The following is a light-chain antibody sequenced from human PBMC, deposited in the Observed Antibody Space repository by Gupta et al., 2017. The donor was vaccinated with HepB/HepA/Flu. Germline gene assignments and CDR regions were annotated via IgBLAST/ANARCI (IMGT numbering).Light chain of an antibody. CDR1: DIGNYA. CDR3: QVWDRPNYNVI. V-gene: IGLV3-21*02. CDR2: DDS. J-gene: IGLJ2*01. Sequence: SYVLTQPPSVSVAPGATATFPGGGDDIGNYAVHWSQQRPGQAPALLVYDDSDRPSGIPERFSGSNSGTTATLTISRVEAGDEADYYCQVWDRPNYNVIFGGGTKLTVL.